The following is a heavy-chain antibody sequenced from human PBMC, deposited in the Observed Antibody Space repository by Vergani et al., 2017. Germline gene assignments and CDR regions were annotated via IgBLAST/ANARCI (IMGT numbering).Heavy chain of an antibody. CDR1: GFTFSSYA. CDR2: ISYDGSNK. J-gene: IGHJ3*02. V-gene: IGHV3-30-3*01. CDR3: ARGPPEMDTIKSAFDI. D-gene: IGHD5-24*01. Sequence: QVQLVESGGGVVQPGRSLRLSCAASGFTFSSYAMHWVRQAPGKGLEWVAVISYDGSNKYYADSVKGRFTISRDNSKNTLYLQMNSLRAEDTAVYYCARGPPEMDTIKSAFDIWGQGTMVTVSS.